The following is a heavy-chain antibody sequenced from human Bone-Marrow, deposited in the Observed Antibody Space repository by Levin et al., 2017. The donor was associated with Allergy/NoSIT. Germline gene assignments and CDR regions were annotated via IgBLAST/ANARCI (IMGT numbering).Heavy chain of an antibody. D-gene: IGHD1-1*01. CDR2: IDYAGNT. J-gene: IGHJ2*01. V-gene: IGHV4-39*01. Sequence: SETLSLTCTDSGGSISSSIYYWGWIRQPPGKGLEWIANIDYAGNTYYNPSLKSRVTISVDTSKKQFSLRLSPVTAADTAVYYCARTIPTAILLRGYFDLWGRGTLVTVSS. CDR3: ARTIPTAILLRGYFDL. CDR1: GGSISSSIYY.